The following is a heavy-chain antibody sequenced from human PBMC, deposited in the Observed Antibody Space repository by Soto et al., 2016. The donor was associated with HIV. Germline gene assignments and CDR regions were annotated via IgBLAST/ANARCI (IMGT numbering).Heavy chain of an antibody. J-gene: IGHJ4*02. Sequence: VQLVESGRRCPAWEVPETLMCRLWLHFSNYAIHWVRQAPGKGLEWLAVISHDGVNRYYAEFVKGRFTISRDRSKNTVYLEMDSLEVKDTAVYYCARVAFVRSTGWYGGTSDWWGQGTLVTVSS. V-gene: IGHV3-30*04. CDR2: ISHDGVNR. CDR3: ARVAFVRSTGWYGGTSDW. D-gene: IGHD6-19*01. CDR1: LHFSNYA.